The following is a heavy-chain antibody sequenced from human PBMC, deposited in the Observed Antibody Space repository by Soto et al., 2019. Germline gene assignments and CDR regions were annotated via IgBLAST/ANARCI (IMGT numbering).Heavy chain of an antibody. D-gene: IGHD6-19*01. V-gene: IGHV1-3*01. CDR3: ARGGVVSSAWYGGDY. Sequence: QVQLVQSGAEVKKPGASVKVSCRASGYTFTRYSIIWVRQAPGQKIEWMGWINGGTGRTEYSQRTQGRVTITRHTSASTAFIELNNLSSEDTAVYYCARGGVVSSAWYGGDYWGQGTQVVVSS. J-gene: IGHJ4*02. CDR2: INGGTGRT. CDR1: GYTFTRYS.